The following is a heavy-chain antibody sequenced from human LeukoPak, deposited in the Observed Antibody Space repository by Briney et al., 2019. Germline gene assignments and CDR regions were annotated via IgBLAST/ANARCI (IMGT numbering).Heavy chain of an antibody. Sequence: SETLSLTCTVSGGSISSYYWSWIRQPPGKGLEWIGYIYYSGSTNYNPSLKSRVTISVDTSKNQFSLKLSSVTAADTAVYYCARAHTFLTGYSPYFDYWGQGTLVTVSS. CDR2: IYYSGST. J-gene: IGHJ4*02. CDR3: ARAHTFLTGYSPYFDY. V-gene: IGHV4-59*01. D-gene: IGHD3-9*01. CDR1: GGSISSYY.